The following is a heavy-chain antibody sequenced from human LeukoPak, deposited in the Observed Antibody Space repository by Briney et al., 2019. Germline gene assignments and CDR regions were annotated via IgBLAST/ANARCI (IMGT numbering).Heavy chain of an antibody. Sequence: SEPLSLTCAVYGGSFSGYYWSWIRQPPGRGVEWIGEINHSGSTNYNQSLKSRVTISVDTSKNQFSLKLTSVTAADTAVYYCAREGIVVLPAAPLDVWGKGTTVTVSS. J-gene: IGHJ6*04. CDR1: GGSFSGYY. CDR3: AREGIVVLPAAPLDV. D-gene: IGHD2-2*01. V-gene: IGHV4-34*01. CDR2: INHSGST.